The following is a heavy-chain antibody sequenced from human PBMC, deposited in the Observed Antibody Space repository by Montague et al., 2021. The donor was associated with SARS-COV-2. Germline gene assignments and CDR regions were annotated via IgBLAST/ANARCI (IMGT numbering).Heavy chain of an antibody. J-gene: IGHJ6*02. CDR1: GGSLSGYY. D-gene: IGHD3-10*01. Sequence: SETLSLTCAVHGGSLSGYYWSWIRQPPEKGLEWIGEINHSANTKXXPSLKSPVTISIDTSKNQFSLKMTSVTAADTATYYCASGIYPSGSYYNRYYYGLNIWGPGTTVIVSS. V-gene: IGHV4-34*01. CDR3: ASGIYPSGSYYNRYYYGLNI. CDR2: INHSANT.